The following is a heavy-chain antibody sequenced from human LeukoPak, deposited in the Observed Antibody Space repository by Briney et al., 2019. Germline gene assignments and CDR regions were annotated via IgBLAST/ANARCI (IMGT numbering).Heavy chain of an antibody. CDR3: VRDGLQFLDYFDY. V-gene: IGHV3-48*01. CDR2: IRGSSSIM. D-gene: IGHD5-24*01. Sequence: GGSLRLSCAASGFTFSTYHMNWVRQAPGKGREWVSHIRGSSSIMYYADSVKGRFTISRDNAENALYLQMNSLRAEDTAVYYCVRDGLQFLDYFDYWGQGILVTVSS. J-gene: IGHJ4*02. CDR1: GFTFSTYH.